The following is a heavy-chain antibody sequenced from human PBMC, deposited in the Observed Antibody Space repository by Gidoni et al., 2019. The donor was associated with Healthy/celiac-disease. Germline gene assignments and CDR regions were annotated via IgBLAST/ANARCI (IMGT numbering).Heavy chain of an antibody. CDR3: ARAIQQPAAADY. V-gene: IGHV4-34*01. J-gene: IGHJ4*02. CDR2: INHSGST. D-gene: IGHD2-2*01. Sequence: QVQLQQWGAGLLKPSETLSLTCAVYGGSFSGYYWSWIRQPPGKGLEWIGEINHSGSTNYNPSLKGRVTISVDTSKNQFSLKLSSVTAADTAVYYCARAIQQPAAADYWGQGTLVTVSS. CDR1: GGSFSGYY.